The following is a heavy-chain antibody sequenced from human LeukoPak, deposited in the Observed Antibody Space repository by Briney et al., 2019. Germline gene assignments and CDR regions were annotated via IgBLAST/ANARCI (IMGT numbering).Heavy chain of an antibody. V-gene: IGHV3-23*01. J-gene: IGHJ4*02. D-gene: IGHD7-27*01. Sequence: PGGSLRLSCAASGFSFSNNAMSWVRQAPGKGLEWVSASGSDGGTYYAESVKGRFTISRDNSKNTLYLQMNSLRAEDTAVYYCAKDLLNWEFDYWGQGTLVTVSS. CDR3: AKDLLNWEFDY. CDR1: GFSFSNNA. CDR2: SGSDGGT.